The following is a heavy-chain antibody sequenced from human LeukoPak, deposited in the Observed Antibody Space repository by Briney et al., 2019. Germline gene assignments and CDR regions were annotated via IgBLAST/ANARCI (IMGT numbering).Heavy chain of an antibody. J-gene: IGHJ1*01. V-gene: IGHV4-30-2*01. CDR3: ALRVPRATVFRSEAFQH. CDR1: GVSSSDRSNYY. Sequence: SQTLSLTCSVSGVSSSDRSNYYWSWMRQPLGKGLEWIGFTYTRGTTFYSPSLDGRVTISLDGSKNQFSLNLTSVTAADTAIYYCALRVPRATVFRSEAFQHWGQGKLVTVSS. D-gene: IGHD3-3*01. CDR2: TYTRGTT.